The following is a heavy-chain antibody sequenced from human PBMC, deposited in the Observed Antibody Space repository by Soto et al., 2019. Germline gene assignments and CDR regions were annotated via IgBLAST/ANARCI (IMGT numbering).Heavy chain of an antibody. J-gene: IGHJ6*02. D-gene: IGHD2-2*01. CDR3: ARGRVDWDCSSTSCYFIPPGKRYYYYYGMDV. CDR2: INHSGST. Sequence: QVQLQQWGAGLLKPSETLSLTCAVYGGSFSGYYWSWIRQPPGKGLEWIGEINHSGSTNYNPSLKSRVTISVDTSKNLFSLKLSSVTAADTAVYYCARGRVDWDCSSTSCYFIPPGKRYYYYYGMDVWGQGTTVTVSS. CDR1: GGSFSGYY. V-gene: IGHV4-34*01.